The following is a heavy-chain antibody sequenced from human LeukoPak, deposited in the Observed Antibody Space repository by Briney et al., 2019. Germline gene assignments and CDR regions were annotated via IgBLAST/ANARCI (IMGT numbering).Heavy chain of an antibody. J-gene: IGHJ4*02. Sequence: SVKVSCKASGGTFSSYAISWVRQAPGQGLEWMGGIIPIFGTANYAQKFQGRVTITADESTSTAYMELSSLRSEDTAVYYCATVSSGWYSSFDYWGQGTLVTVSS. CDR1: GGTFSSYA. CDR2: IIPIFGTA. CDR3: ATVSSGWYSSFDY. D-gene: IGHD6-19*01. V-gene: IGHV1-69*01.